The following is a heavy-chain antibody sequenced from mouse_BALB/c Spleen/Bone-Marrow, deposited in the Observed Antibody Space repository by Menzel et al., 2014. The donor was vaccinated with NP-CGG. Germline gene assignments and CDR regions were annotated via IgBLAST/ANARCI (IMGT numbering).Heavy chain of an antibody. J-gene: IGHJ3*01. CDR2: ISGGGSYT. V-gene: IGHV5-9-2*01. D-gene: IGHD2-4*01. CDR3: ARHAYYDQTEVSFVY. CDR1: GFTFNSYG. Sequence: EVQLVESGGGLVKPGGSLKLSCAASGFTFNSYGMSWVRQTPEKRLEWVATISGGGSYTFYPDSVKGRFTISRGNAKNNLYLQLSSLRSEDTALYYCARHAYYDQTEVSFVYWGQGTLVTVSA.